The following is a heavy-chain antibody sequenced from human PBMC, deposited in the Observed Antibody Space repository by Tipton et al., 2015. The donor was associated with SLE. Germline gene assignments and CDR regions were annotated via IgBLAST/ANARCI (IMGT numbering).Heavy chain of an antibody. D-gene: IGHD3-10*01. Sequence: SLRLSCAASGFTFSDYYMSWIRQAPGKGLEWVSYISSSGSTIYYADSVKGRFTISRDNAKNSLYLQMNSLRAEDTALYYCAKAGYGSGSSFDYWGQGTLVTVSS. V-gene: IGHV3-11*01. J-gene: IGHJ4*02. CDR3: AKAGYGSGSSFDY. CDR2: ISSSGSTI. CDR1: GFTFSDYY.